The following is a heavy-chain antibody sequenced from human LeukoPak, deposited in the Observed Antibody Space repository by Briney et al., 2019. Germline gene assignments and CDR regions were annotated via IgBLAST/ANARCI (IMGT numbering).Heavy chain of an antibody. CDR3: ARDVTLTGSHAGDY. CDR2: ISYDGSNK. J-gene: IGHJ4*02. D-gene: IGHD3-9*01. CDR1: GFTFSSYA. V-gene: IGHV3-30*04. Sequence: GGSLRLSCAASGFTFSSYAMHWVRQAPGKGLEWVAVISYDGSNKYYADSVKGRFTISRDNSKNTLYLQMNNLRAEDTAVYYCARDVTLTGSHAGDYWGQGTLVTVSS.